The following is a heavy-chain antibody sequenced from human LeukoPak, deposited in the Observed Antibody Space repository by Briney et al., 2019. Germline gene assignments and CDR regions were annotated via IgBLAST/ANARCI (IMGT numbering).Heavy chain of an antibody. CDR1: GGSISSGGYY. Sequence: SETLSLTCTASGGSISSGGYYWGWIRQHPGKGLEWIGYIYYSGSTYYNPSLKSRVTISVDTSKNQFSLKLSSVTAADTAVYYCAGSMVRGVIIPKNWFDPWGQGTLVTVSS. CDR2: IYYSGST. CDR3: AGSMVRGVIIPKNWFDP. D-gene: IGHD3-10*01. J-gene: IGHJ5*02. V-gene: IGHV4-31*03.